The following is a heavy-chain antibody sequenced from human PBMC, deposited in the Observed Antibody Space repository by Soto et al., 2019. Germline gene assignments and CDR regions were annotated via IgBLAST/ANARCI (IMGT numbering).Heavy chain of an antibody. D-gene: IGHD3-10*01. CDR3: AGGGVRGVITRTRDYYGMDV. Sequence: GESLKISCKGSGYSFTSYWIGWVRQMPGKGLEWLWIIYLGDSDTRYSPSFQGQVTISADKSISTAYLQWSSLKASDTAMYYCAGGGVRGVITRTRDYYGMDVWGQGTTVTVSS. CDR2: IYLGDSDT. CDR1: GYSFTSYW. V-gene: IGHV5-51*01. J-gene: IGHJ6*02.